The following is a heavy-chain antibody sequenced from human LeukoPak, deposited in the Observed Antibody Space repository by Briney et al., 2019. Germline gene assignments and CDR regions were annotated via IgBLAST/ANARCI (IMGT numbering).Heavy chain of an antibody. Sequence: PGGSLRLSCAASGFTFSSYAMSWVRQAPGKGLEWVSAISGSGGSTYYADSVKGRLTISRDNSKNTLYLQMNSLRAEDTAVYYCAKRVTGSGLLGDFGYWGQGTLVTVSS. CDR2: ISGSGGST. CDR1: GFTFSSYA. D-gene: IGHD3-10*01. V-gene: IGHV3-23*01. CDR3: AKRVTGSGLLGDFGY. J-gene: IGHJ4*02.